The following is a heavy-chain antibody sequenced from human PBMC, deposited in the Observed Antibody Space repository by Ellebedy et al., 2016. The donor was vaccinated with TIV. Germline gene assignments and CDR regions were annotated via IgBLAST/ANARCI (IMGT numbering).Heavy chain of an antibody. D-gene: IGHD2-2*01. CDR1: GFTFTSYS. Sequence: GESLKISCAASGFTFTSYSMNWVRQAPGKGLGWVSSISSTGYYIYYADSVKGRFTISRDHAKNSLYLQMSNLTAEDTAGFYVAKEGGRHSTGSGFYWGQGTRVTVST. CDR2: ISSTGYYI. V-gene: IGHV3-21*01. J-gene: IGHJ4*02. CDR3: AKEGGRHSTGSGFY.